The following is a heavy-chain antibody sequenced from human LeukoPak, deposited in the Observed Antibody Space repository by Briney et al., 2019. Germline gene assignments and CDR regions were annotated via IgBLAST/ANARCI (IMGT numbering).Heavy chain of an antibody. Sequence: GGSLRLSCAASGFTFSDYYMSWIRQAPGKGLEWVSYISSSGSTIYYADPVKGRFTISRDNAKNSLYLQMNSLRAEDTAVYYCARDFLAAAGNVDYWGQGTLVTVSS. CDR3: ARDFLAAAGNVDY. CDR2: ISSSGSTI. V-gene: IGHV3-11*04. D-gene: IGHD6-13*01. J-gene: IGHJ4*02. CDR1: GFTFSDYY.